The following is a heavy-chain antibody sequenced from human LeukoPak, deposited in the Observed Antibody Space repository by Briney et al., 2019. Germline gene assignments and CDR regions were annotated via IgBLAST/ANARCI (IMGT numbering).Heavy chain of an antibody. D-gene: IGHD2-21*01. V-gene: IGHV3-23*01. J-gene: IGHJ5*01. Sequence: GGSLGLSCAASGFTFDKYAMSWVRQAPGKGLEWVSSVGTDGSAVYADSVKGRFTVSRDNSNNMLYLQMNSLRADDTAMYYCAKDPVRRSLFLCCSFASWGQGTLVTVSS. CDR3: AKDPVRRSLFLCCSFAS. CDR1: GFTFDKYA. CDR2: VGTDGSA.